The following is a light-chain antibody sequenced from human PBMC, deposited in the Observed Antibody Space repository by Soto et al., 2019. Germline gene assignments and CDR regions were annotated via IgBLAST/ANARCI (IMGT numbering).Light chain of an antibody. Sequence: DLVMTQSPLSLPVTPGEPASISCRSSQSLLHSDSYNYLDWYLQKPGQSPQLLIYLGSNRASGVPDRFSGSGSGTDFTLKISRVEAEDFGIYYCMQALQTPLTFGGGTKVEIK. CDR3: MQALQTPLT. V-gene: IGKV2-28*01. CDR1: QSLLHSDSYNY. CDR2: LGS. J-gene: IGKJ4*01.